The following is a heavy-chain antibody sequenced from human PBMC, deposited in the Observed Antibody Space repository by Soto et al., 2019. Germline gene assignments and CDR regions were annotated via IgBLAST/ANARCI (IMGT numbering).Heavy chain of an antibody. Sequence: PSETLSLTCAVYGGSFSGYYWSWIRQPPGKRLEWIGYISYTGSTYYNPSLKSRVTISVDTSKNQFSLKLSSVTAADTAVFFCARGSGTMVRGVVDWFDPWGQGTLVTVSS. CDR1: GGSFSGYY. D-gene: IGHD3-10*01. CDR3: ARGSGTMVRGVVDWFDP. J-gene: IGHJ5*02. CDR2: ISYTGST. V-gene: IGHV4-34*09.